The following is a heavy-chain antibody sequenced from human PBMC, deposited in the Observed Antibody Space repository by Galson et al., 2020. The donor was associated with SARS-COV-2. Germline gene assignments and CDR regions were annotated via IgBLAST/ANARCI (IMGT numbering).Heavy chain of an antibody. Sequence: GGSLRLSCAASGFTFSSYGMHWVRQVPGKGLDWVAFVRFDGSEKYFADSVRGRFTISRDNSKSTVYLQLNRLRPEDTAVYYCAKDVPREGDAWNYDYYYGMDVGCQGTTVTVSS. V-gene: IGHV3-30*02. CDR3: AKDVPREGDAWNYDYYYGMDV. J-gene: IGHJ6*02. D-gene: IGHD1-1*01. CDR2: VRFDGSEK. CDR1: GFTFSSYG.